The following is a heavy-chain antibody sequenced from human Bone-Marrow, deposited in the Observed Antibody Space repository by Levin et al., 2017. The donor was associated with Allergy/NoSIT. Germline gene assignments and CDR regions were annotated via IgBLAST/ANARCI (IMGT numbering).Heavy chain of an antibody. CDR1: AQSIGAYS. CDR3: ARNNGRGFFDF. CDR2: IYVSGTT. J-gene: IGHJ4*02. D-gene: IGHD1/OR15-1a*01. V-gene: IGHV4-4*07. Sequence: SETLSLTCSVSAQSIGAYSWSWIRQTSERGLQWLGRIYVSGTTNYNPSLKHRISMSFDTSRTRFSLSLTSLTAADTAVYFCARNNGRGFFDFWGLGTLVTVSS.